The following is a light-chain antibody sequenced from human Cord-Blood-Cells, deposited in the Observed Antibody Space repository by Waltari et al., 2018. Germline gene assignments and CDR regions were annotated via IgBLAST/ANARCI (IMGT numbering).Light chain of an antibody. Sequence: EIVITQSPATLSVSPGERATLSCRASQSVSSNLAWYQQKPGQAPRLPIYGASTRATGIPARFSGSGSGTEFTLTLSSLQSEDFAVYYCQQYNNWPFTFGPGTKVDTK. V-gene: IGKV3-15*01. CDR2: GAS. CDR3: QQYNNWPFT. CDR1: QSVSSN. J-gene: IGKJ3*01.